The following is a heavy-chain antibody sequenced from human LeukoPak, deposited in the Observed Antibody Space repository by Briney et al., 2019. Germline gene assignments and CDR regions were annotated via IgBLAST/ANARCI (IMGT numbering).Heavy chain of an antibody. CDR2: ISRSGSTI. J-gene: IGHJ4*02. Sequence: GGSLRLSCAASGFTFSSYSMNWVRQAPGKGLEWVSYISRSGSTIYYADSVKGRFTISRDNAKNSLYLQMNSLRAEDTAVYYCARGVVIIPYCFDSWGQGTLVTVSS. CDR1: GFTFSSYS. CDR3: ARGVVIIPYCFDS. D-gene: IGHD3-3*01. V-gene: IGHV3-48*01.